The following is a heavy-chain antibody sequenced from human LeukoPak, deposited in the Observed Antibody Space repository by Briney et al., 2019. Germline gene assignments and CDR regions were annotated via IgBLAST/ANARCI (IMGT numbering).Heavy chain of an antibody. Sequence: SETLSLTCTVSGYSISSGYYWGWIRQPPGKGLEWIGSIYHNGSTYYNPSLKSRVTISVDTSKNQFSLKLSSVTAADTAVYYCARVHSGSYYVDYWGQGTPVTVSS. D-gene: IGHD1-26*01. CDR3: ARVHSGSYYVDY. V-gene: IGHV4-38-2*02. CDR1: GYSISSGYY. J-gene: IGHJ4*02. CDR2: IYHNGST.